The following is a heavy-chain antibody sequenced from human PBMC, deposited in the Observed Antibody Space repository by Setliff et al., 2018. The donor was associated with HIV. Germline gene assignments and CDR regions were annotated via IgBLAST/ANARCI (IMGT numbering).Heavy chain of an antibody. CDR3: ARLRISGWDLDY. CDR2: IYHSGST. Sequence: SETLSLTCGVSGYSISSDYSWGWIRQPPGKGLEWIGSIYHSGSTYCNPPLKSRVTISLDTSKNQFSLKLTSVTAADTAVYYCARLRISGWDLDYWGQGTLVTVSS. D-gene: IGHD6-19*01. J-gene: IGHJ4*02. V-gene: IGHV4-38-2*01. CDR1: GYSISSDYS.